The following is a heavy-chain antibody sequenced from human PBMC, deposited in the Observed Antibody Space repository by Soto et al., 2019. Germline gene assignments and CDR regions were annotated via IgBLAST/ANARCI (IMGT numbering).Heavy chain of an antibody. CDR3: ARDRPIRGYSGFKYGMDV. D-gene: IGHD5-12*01. CDR2: INAGNGNT. J-gene: IGHJ6*02. V-gene: IGHV1-3*01. Sequence: QVQLVQSGAEVKKPGASVKVSCKASGYTFTSYAMHWVRQAPGQRLEWMGWINAGNGNTKYSQKFQGRVTITRDTSASTAYMELSSLRSEDTAVYYCARDRPIRGYSGFKYGMDVWGQGTTVTVSS. CDR1: GYTFTSYA.